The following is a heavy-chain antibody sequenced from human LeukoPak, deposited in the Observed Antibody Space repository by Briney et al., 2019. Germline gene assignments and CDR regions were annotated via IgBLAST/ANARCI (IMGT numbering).Heavy chain of an antibody. D-gene: IGHD3-9*01. Sequence: GGSLRLSCAASGFTFSNAWMNWVRQAPGKGLEWVGRIRSKTDGGTTDYAAPVEGRFTISRDDSKNTLYLQMNSLYAEDTAVYYCTTDYDVLTGYYRLDYWGQGTLVTVSS. V-gene: IGHV3-15*01. CDR2: IRSKTDGGTT. J-gene: IGHJ4*02. CDR3: TTDYDVLTGYYRLDY. CDR1: GFTFSNAW.